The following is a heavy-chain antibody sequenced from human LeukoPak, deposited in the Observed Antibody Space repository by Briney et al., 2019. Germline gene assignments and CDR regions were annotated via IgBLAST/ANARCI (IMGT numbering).Heavy chain of an antibody. CDR3: TRDIGGLDGDGLDY. V-gene: IGHV3-30*03. Sequence: PGGSLRLSCSASGFTFTTYGMHWVRQAPGKGLEWVSAISRDGNTKYYPDSVKGRFTFSRDNSKNTLYLQMNSLRDEDTAMYYCTRDIGGLDGDGLDYWGQGTLVTVSS. CDR2: ISRDGNTK. D-gene: IGHD4-17*01. CDR1: GFTFTTYG. J-gene: IGHJ4*02.